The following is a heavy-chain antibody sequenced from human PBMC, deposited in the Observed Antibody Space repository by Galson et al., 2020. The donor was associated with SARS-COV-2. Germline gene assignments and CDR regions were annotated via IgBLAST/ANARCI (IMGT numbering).Heavy chain of an antibody. D-gene: IGHD3-22*01. J-gene: IGHJ3*02. V-gene: IGHV2-5*01. CDR3: AHSFDYDSGGNHEGFDI. Sequence: SGPTLVKPTQTLTVTCTFSGFSLSTSGVGVGWIRQPPGKALEWLALIYWNDDKIYSPSLRNRLSITKDTSKNQMVLTMTNMDPVDTATYYCAHSFDYDSGGNHEGFDIWGQGTMITVSS. CDR1: GFSLSTSGVG. CDR2: IYWNDDK.